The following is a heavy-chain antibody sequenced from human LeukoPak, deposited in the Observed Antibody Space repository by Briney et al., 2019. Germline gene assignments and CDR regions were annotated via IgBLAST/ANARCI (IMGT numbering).Heavy chain of an antibody. CDR3: AAVPGYYDSSGPLGAFDI. V-gene: IGHV5-51*01. Sequence: GESLKISCKGSGYSFINYWIAWVRQMPGKGLEWMGIIYPGDSDTRYSPSFQGQVTISADKSISTAYLQWSSLKASDTAMYYCAAVPGYYDSSGPLGAFDIWGQGTMVTVSS. CDR1: GYSFINYW. CDR2: IYPGDSDT. J-gene: IGHJ3*02. D-gene: IGHD3-22*01.